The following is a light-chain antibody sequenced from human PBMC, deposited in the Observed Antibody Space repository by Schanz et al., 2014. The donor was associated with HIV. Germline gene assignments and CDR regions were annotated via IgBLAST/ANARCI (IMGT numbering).Light chain of an antibody. CDR2: DVT. J-gene: IGLJ1*01. CDR1: SSDVGGYDY. Sequence: QSALTQPRSVSGSPGQSVTISCTGTSSDVGGYDYVSWYQQHPGKAPKLMIYDVTKRPSGVPDRFSGSKSGNTASLTVSGLQAEDEADHYCCSYTTTSTYVFGAGTKLTVL. V-gene: IGLV2-11*01. CDR3: CSYTTTSTYV.